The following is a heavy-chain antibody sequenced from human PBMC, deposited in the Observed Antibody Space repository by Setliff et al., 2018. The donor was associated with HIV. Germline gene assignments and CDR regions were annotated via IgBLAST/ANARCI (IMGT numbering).Heavy chain of an antibody. CDR2: IYYSGNA. J-gene: IGHJ5*02. D-gene: IGHD3-3*01. Sequence: PSETLSLTCTVSGGSVNSGTSYWDYIRQPPGQGLEWIATIYYSGNAYYNPSLRSRVAISIDTSNDHFSLNMTSVTAADTAMYYCARRLSGPQGWLLSNWFDPWGQGTLVTVSS. CDR1: GGSVNSGTSY. CDR3: ARRLSGPQGWLLSNWFDP. V-gene: IGHV4-39*02.